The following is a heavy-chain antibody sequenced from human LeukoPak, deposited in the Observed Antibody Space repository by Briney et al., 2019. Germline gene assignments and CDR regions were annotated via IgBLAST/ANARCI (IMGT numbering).Heavy chain of an antibody. D-gene: IGHD3-10*01. J-gene: IGHJ5*02. V-gene: IGHV3-21*01. Sequence: PGGSLRLSCAASGFTFSSYWMNWVRQAPGKGLEWVSSISSSSSYIYYADSVKGRFTISRDNAKNSLYLQMNSLRAEDTAVYYCARVQSKRGLLWFGELLLDPWGQGTLVTVSS. CDR1: GFTFSSYW. CDR2: ISSSSSYI. CDR3: ARVQSKRGLLWFGELLLDP.